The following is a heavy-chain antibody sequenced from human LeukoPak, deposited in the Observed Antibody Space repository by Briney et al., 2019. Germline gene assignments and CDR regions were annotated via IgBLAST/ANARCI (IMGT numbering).Heavy chain of an antibody. CDR2: ISSSSSYI. D-gene: IGHD1-26*01. V-gene: IGHV3-21*01. CDR3: ARMEVGATLNWFDP. CDR1: GFTFSSYS. J-gene: IGHJ5*02. Sequence: NPGGSLRLSCAASGFTFSSYSMNWVRQAPGKGLEWVSSISSSSSYIYYADSVKGRFTISRDNAKNSLYLQMNSLRAEDTAVYYCARMEVGATLNWFDPWGQGTLVTVSS.